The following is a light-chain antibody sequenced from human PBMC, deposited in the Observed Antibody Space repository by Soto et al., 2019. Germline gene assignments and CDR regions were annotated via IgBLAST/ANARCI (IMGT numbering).Light chain of an antibody. CDR1: SRDVGSYNH. CDR3: CSFAGSSTYV. CDR2: EGT. V-gene: IGLV2-23*01. Sequence: QSALTQPASVSGSPGQSITISCTGTSRDVGSYNHVSWYQQHPGNAPKLIIYEGTKRPSGVSYRFSGSKSGNTASLTISGLQEEDEGDYHCCSFAGSSTYVFGTGTKLTVL. J-gene: IGLJ1*01.